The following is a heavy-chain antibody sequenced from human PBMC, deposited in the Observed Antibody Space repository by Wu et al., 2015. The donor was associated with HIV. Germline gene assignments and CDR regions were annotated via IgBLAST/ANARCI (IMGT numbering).Heavy chain of an antibody. V-gene: IGHV1-46*01. Sequence: QVQLVQSGAEVKRPGASVRVSCKASGYSFTAYFLHWVRQAPGQGLEWMGIINPSGGSTSYARKFQGRVTMTRDTSTNTVYMELSSLRSEDTAVYYCARARGESRNDWYFDLWGRGTLVTVSS. CDR2: INPSGGST. D-gene: IGHD3-16*01. CDR1: GYSFTAYF. CDR3: ARARGESRNDWYFDL. J-gene: IGHJ2*01.